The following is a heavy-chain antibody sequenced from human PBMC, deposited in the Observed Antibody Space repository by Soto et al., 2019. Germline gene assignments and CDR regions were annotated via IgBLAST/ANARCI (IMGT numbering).Heavy chain of an antibody. D-gene: IGHD2-2*01. Sequence: EVQLLESGGGLVQPGGSLRLSCAASGFTFSSYAMTWIRQAPGKGLEWVSSISGSGGTTYDADSVKGRFAISRDNSKNPLYLQMSSLRAEDTAVYYCAKDAQGTRPDWFDPWGQGTLVTVSS. CDR3: AKDAQGTRPDWFDP. J-gene: IGHJ5*02. V-gene: IGHV3-23*01. CDR1: GFTFSSYA. CDR2: ISGSGGTT.